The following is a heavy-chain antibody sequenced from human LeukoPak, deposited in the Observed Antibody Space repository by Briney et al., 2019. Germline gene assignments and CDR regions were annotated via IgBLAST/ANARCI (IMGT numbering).Heavy chain of an antibody. Sequence: GGSLRLSCAASGFTFSSYSMNWVRQAPGKGLEWVSCINTDGSSTSYADSVKGRFTISRDNAKNTLYLQMNSLRAEDTAVYYCARGNVVVPAARDDAFDIWGQGTMVTVSS. D-gene: IGHD2-2*01. V-gene: IGHV3-74*01. CDR3: ARGNVVVPAARDDAFDI. J-gene: IGHJ3*02. CDR1: GFTFSSYS. CDR2: INTDGSST.